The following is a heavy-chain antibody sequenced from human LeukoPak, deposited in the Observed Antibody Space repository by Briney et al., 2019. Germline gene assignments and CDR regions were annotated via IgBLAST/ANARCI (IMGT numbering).Heavy chain of an antibody. Sequence: GGSLRLSCAPSGFTFSSYAMHWVRQGPGKGLEWVAVISYDGRDKHHADSVKGRFTISRDNSKNTLYLHMNSLRTDDTAVYYCAKDLKNIAAYYFDYWGQGTLVTVS. J-gene: IGHJ4*02. D-gene: IGHD6-13*01. CDR1: GFTFSSYA. CDR3: AKDLKNIAAYYFDY. V-gene: IGHV3-30*18. CDR2: ISYDGRDK.